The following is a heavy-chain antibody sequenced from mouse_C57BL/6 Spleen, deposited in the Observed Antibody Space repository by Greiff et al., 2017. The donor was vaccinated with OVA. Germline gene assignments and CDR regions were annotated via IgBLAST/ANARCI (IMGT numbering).Heavy chain of an antibody. Sequence: EVMLVESGGDLVKPGGSLKLSCAASGFTFSSYGMSWVRQTPDKRLEWVATISSGGGYTYYPDSVKGRFTISRDTSTNTVYLHMSSLKSEDTAMYDGAGHGVTTVVAAYFDYWGQGTTLTVSS. V-gene: IGHV5-6*01. CDR3: AGHGVTTVVAAYFDY. CDR1: GFTFSSYG. D-gene: IGHD1-1*01. CDR2: ISSGGGYT. J-gene: IGHJ2*01.